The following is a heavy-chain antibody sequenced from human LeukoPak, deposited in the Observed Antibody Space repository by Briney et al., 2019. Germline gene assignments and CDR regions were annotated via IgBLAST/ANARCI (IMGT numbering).Heavy chain of an antibody. J-gene: IGHJ5*02. D-gene: IGHD1-14*01. Sequence: GGSLRLSCAASGFTFSSYGMHWVRQAPGKGLEWVAFIRYDGSNKYYADSVKGRFTISRDNSKNRLYLQMNSLRAEDTAVYYCAKDTTPPKAGFDPWGQGTLVSVPA. CDR2: IRYDGSNK. CDR3: AKDTTPPKAGFDP. V-gene: IGHV3-30*02. CDR1: GFTFSSYG.